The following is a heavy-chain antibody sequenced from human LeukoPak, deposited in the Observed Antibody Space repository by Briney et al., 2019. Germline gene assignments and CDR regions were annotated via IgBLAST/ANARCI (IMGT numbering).Heavy chain of an antibody. CDR3: ARRADTAMVPSAFDI. D-gene: IGHD5-18*01. CDR2: IYPGDSDT. CDR1: GYSFTSYW. V-gene: IGHV5-51*01. J-gene: IGHJ3*02. Sequence: GESLKISCQGSGYSFTSYWIGWVRQMPGKGLEWMGIIYPGDSDTRYSPSFQGQVTISADKSISTAYLQWSSLKASDTAMYYCARRADTAMVPSAFDIWGQGTMVTVSS.